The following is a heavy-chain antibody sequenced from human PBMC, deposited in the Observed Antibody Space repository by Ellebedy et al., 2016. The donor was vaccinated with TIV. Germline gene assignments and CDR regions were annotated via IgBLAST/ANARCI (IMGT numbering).Heavy chain of an antibody. V-gene: IGHV5-51*01. CDR3: ARQGTTVTTGVDY. J-gene: IGHJ4*02. CDR2: IYPGDSDT. D-gene: IGHD4-17*01. CDR1: GYSFTSYW. Sequence: GESLKISXKGSGYSFTSYWIGWVRQMPGKGLEWMGIIYPGDSDTRYSPSFQGQVTISADKSISTAYLQWSSLKASDTAMYYCARQGTTVTTGVDYWGQGTLVTVSS.